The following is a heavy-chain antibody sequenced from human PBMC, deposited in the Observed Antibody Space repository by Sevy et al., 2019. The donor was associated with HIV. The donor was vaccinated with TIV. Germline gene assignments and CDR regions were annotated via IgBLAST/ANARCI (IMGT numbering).Heavy chain of an antibody. D-gene: IGHD4-4*01. CDR1: GFTFSNYA. CDR3: ATHPRRDGYSYGAFDI. Sequence: GGSLRLSCAASGFTFSNYALSWVRQAPGKGLEWVSAVSGSGGKTYYADSVKGRFTISRDTSNNTLFLHMNSLRAEDTAVYYCATHPRRDGYSYGAFDIWGQGTMVTVSS. J-gene: IGHJ3*02. V-gene: IGHV3-23*01. CDR2: VSGSGGKT.